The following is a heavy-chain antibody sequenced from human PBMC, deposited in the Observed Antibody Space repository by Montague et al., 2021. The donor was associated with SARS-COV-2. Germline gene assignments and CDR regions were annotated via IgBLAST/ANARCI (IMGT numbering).Heavy chain of an antibody. CDR2: IDPSDSYA. CDR3: AREDLNWFDP. V-gene: IGHV5-10-1*01. J-gene: IGHJ5*02. Sequence: QSGAEVKKPGESPRISCQASGYTFINSWIIWVRQMPGKGLEWMGRIDPSDSYATYSPSFQGHVTISADKSINTAYLQWRSLKTSDTAIYYCAREDLNWFDPWGQGTLVTVSS. CDR1: GYTFINSW.